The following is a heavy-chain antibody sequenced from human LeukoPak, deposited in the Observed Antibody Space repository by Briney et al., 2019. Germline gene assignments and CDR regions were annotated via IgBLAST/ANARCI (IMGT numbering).Heavy chain of an antibody. CDR1: GGSISRSYYY. CDR2: VYYSGTP. D-gene: IGHD1-26*01. J-gene: IGHJ4*02. V-gene: IGHV4-39*01. CDR3: ARLKIGNFDY. Sequence: SETLSPTCTVSGGSISRSYYYWGWIRQPPGKGLEWIGSVYYSGTPYYNPSLKSRVTISVDTSKNQFSLKLSSVTAADTAVYYCARLKIGNFDYWGQGTLVTVSS.